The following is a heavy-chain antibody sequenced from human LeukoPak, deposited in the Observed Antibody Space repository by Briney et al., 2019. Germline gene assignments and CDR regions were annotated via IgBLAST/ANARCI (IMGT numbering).Heavy chain of an antibody. Sequence: ASVKVSCKASGYTFTGYYMNWVRQAPGQGLEWMGWINPNSGGTNYAQKFQGRVTMTRDTSISTAYMELSRLRSDDTAVYYCARDGDEGYYYDSSGYYTTFDYWGQGTLVTVSS. CDR2: INPNSGGT. D-gene: IGHD3-22*01. CDR1: GYTFTGYY. V-gene: IGHV1-2*02. J-gene: IGHJ4*02. CDR3: ARDGDEGYYYDSSGYYTTFDY.